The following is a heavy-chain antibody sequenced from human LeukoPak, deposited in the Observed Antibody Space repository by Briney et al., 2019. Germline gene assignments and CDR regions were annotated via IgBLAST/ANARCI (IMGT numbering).Heavy chain of an antibody. Sequence: SETVSLTCAVYGGTFSGYYWSWIRQPPGKGLEWIGEINHSGSTNYDPSLKSRVTISVDTSKNQFSLKLSSVTAADTAVYYCALSRDGYNYSFDYWGQGTLVTVSS. CDR3: ALSRDGYNYSFDY. CDR1: GGTFSGYY. J-gene: IGHJ4*02. D-gene: IGHD5-12*01. CDR2: INHSGST. V-gene: IGHV4-34*08.